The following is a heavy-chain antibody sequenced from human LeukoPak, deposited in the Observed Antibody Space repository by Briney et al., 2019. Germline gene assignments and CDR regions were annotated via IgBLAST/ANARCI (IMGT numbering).Heavy chain of an antibody. CDR1: GGSFRGYY. Sequence: SETLSLTCAVYGGSFRGYYWSWIRQPPGKGLEWIGEINHSGSTNYNPSLKSRVTISVDTSKNQFSLKLSSVTAADTAVYYCARGLAPKDYGDYAPTSFDYWGQGTLVTVSS. D-gene: IGHD4-17*01. V-gene: IGHV4-34*01. CDR2: INHSGST. J-gene: IGHJ4*02. CDR3: ARGLAPKDYGDYAPTSFDY.